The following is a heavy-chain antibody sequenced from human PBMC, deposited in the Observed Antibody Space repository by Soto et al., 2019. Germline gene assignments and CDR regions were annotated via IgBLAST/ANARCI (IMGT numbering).Heavy chain of an antibody. CDR3: AKDASCYSCGA. CDR2: LRFGGDA. J-gene: IGHJ4*02. Sequence: PSETLSLTCAVSGVSISSSNFYWGWFRQPPGKGLEWIGSLRFGGDASYNPSLKGRVTISTDTSKNQFSLSLRSVTAADTAIYYCAKDASCYSCGAWGQGAPVTVSS. D-gene: IGHD3-22*01. V-gene: IGHV4-39*01. CDR1: GVSISSSNFY.